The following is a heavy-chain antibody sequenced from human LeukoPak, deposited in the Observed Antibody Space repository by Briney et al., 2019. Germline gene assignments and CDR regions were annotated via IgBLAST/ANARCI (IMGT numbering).Heavy chain of an antibody. CDR1: GFTFDDYA. CDR2: ISGDGGST. Sequence: GGSLRLSRAASGFTFDDYAVHWVRQAPGKGLEWVSLISGDGGSTYYADSVKGRFTISRDNSKNSLYLQMNSLRTEDTALYYCAKPNRMIVVVDGQYYFDYWGQGTLVTVSS. CDR3: AKPNRMIVVVDGQYYFDY. D-gene: IGHD3-22*01. V-gene: IGHV3-43*02. J-gene: IGHJ4*02.